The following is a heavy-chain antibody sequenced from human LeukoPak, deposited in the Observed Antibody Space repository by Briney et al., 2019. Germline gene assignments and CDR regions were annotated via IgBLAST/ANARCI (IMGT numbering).Heavy chain of an antibody. CDR2: IYYSGST. V-gene: IGHV4-59*08. D-gene: IGHD3-10*01. CDR1: GGSISSYY. Sequence: PWETLSLTCTVSGGSISSYYWSWIRQPPGKGLEWIGYIYYSGSTNYNPSLKSRVTISVDTSKNQFSLKLSSVTAADTAVYYCARGRGWVVRGVIIAGFDYWGQGTLVTVSS. CDR3: ARGRGWVVRGVIIAGFDY. J-gene: IGHJ4*02.